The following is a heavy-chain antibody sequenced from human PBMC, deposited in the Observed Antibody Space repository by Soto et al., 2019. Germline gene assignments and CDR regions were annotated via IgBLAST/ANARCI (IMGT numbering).Heavy chain of an antibody. CDR1: GFTFSSYG. CDR2: ISYDGSNK. CDR3: AKDIVKGSGPIDY. Sequence: GGSLRLSCAASGFTFSSYGMHWVRQAPGKGLEWVAVISYDGSNKYYADSVKGRFTISRDNSKNTLYLQMNSLRAEDTAVYYCAKDIVKGSGPIDYWGQGTLVTVSS. V-gene: IGHV3-30*18. J-gene: IGHJ4*02. D-gene: IGHD2-15*01.